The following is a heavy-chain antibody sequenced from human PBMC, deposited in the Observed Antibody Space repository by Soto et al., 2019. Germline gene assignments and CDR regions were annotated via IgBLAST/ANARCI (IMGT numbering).Heavy chain of an antibody. Sequence: SETLSLTCTVSGGSISSRDYYWGWVRQPPGKGLECIGSIHYSGSTYYNPSLKSRVTISVDTSKNQFSLKLSSVTAADTAVYFCARHEGLAAPYNYWGQGTLVTVS. J-gene: IGHJ4*02. CDR1: GGSISSRDYY. CDR3: ARHEGLAAPYNY. V-gene: IGHV4-39*01. D-gene: IGHD6-13*01. CDR2: IHYSGST.